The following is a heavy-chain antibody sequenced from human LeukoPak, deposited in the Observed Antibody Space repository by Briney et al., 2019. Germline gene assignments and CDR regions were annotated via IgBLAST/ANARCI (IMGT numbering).Heavy chain of an antibody. CDR1: GFTFSSYA. D-gene: IGHD3-22*01. CDR3: ARQTYYYDSSGYYPFPDAFDI. J-gene: IGHJ3*02. Sequence: GGSLRLSCAASGFTFSSYAMSWVRQAPGKGLEWVSAISGSGGSTYYADSVKGRFTISRDNSKNTLYLQMNSLRAEDTAVYYCARQTYYYDSSGYYPFPDAFDIWGQGTMVTVSS. V-gene: IGHV3-23*01. CDR2: ISGSGGST.